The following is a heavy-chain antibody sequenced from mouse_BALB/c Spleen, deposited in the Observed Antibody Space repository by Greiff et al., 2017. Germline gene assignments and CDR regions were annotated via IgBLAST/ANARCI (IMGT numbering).Heavy chain of an antibody. J-gene: IGHJ3*01. CDR3: NASPNYYRYEFAY. Sequence: VQLQQSGAELVRSGASVKLSCTASGFNIKDYYMHWVKQRPEQGLEWIGWIDPENGDTEYAPKFQGKATMTADTSSNTAYLQLSSLTSEDTAVYYCNASPNYYRYEFAYWGQGTLVTVSA. D-gene: IGHD2-14*01. CDR1: GFNIKDYY. V-gene: IGHV14-4*02. CDR2: IDPENGDT.